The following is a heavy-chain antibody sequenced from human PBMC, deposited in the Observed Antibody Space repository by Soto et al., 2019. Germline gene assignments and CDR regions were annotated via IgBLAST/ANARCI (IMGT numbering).Heavy chain of an antibody. J-gene: IGHJ3*02. CDR1: GYDFPNSW. V-gene: IGHV5-10-1*01. Sequence: EVQLVQSGAEVKKPGESLRISCQASGYDFPNSWISWVRQMPGKDLEWMARIDVSDSYINYNPSFKGHVTISTDKSITTAYLEWSSLKASDTAIYYCARVSAANDGSGYWTFDIWGQGTTVTVSS. CDR3: ARVSAANDGSGYWTFDI. D-gene: IGHD3-22*01. CDR2: IDVSDSYI.